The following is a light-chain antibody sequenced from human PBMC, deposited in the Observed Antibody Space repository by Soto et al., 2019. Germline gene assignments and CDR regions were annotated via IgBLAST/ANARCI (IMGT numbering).Light chain of an antibody. CDR2: EVS. V-gene: IGLV2-14*01. CDR3: SSYTSRSTVV. CDR1: SSDVGAYNY. J-gene: IGLJ2*01. Sequence: QSALTQPASVSGSPGQSITISCTGISSDVGAYNYISWYQQYPGKAPKLMIYEVSNRPSGVSSRFSASKSGNTASLTISGLQAEDEADYYCSSYTSRSTVVFGGGTKLTVL.